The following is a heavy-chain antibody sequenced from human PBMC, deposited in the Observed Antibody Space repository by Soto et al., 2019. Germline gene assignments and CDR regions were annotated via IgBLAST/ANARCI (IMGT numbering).Heavy chain of an antibody. Sequence: GGSLRLSCAASGFTFSSYWMSWVRQAPGKGLEWVANIKQDGSEKYYVDSVKGRFTISRDNAKNSLFLQMNSLRAEDTAVYYCARDPSIVLVPAATYYYYYYGMDVWGQGTTVTVSS. V-gene: IGHV3-7*01. CDR1: GFTFSSYW. D-gene: IGHD2-2*01. CDR3: ARDPSIVLVPAATYYYYYYGMDV. CDR2: IKQDGSEK. J-gene: IGHJ6*02.